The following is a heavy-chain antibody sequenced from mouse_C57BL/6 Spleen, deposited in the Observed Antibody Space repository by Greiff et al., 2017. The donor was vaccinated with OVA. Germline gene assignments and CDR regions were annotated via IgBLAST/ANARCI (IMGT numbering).Heavy chain of an antibody. V-gene: IGHV1-22*01. Sequence: VQLQQSGPELVKPGASVKMSCKASGYTFTDYNMHWVKQSHGKSLEWIGYINPNNGGTSYNQKFKGKATLTVNKSSSTAYMELRILTSEDSAVYYCARETKYGSYWYFDVWGTGTTVTVSS. CDR3: ARETKYGSYWYFDV. J-gene: IGHJ1*03. CDR2: INPNNGGT. D-gene: IGHD1-1*01. CDR1: GYTFTDYN.